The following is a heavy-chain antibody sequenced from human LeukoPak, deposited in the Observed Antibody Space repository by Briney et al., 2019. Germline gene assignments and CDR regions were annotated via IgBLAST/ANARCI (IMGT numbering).Heavy chain of an antibody. Sequence: GASVKVSCKASGYTFTGYYRHWVRQAPGQGLEWMGWINPNSGGTNYAQKFQGRVTMTRDTSISTAYMELSRLRSDDTAVYYCARDGTLSGRHPLDYWGQGTLVTVSS. V-gene: IGHV1-2*02. J-gene: IGHJ4*02. D-gene: IGHD3-10*01. CDR2: INPNSGGT. CDR3: ARDGTLSGRHPLDY. CDR1: GYTFTGYY.